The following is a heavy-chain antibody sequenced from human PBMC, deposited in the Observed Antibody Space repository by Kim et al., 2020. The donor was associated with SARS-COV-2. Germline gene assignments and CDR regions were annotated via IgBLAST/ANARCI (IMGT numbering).Heavy chain of an antibody. D-gene: IGHD1-26*01. CDR1: GYTFTSYY. V-gene: IGHV1-46*01. Sequence: ASVKVSCKASGYTFTSYYMHWVRQAPGQGLEWMGIINPSGGSTSYAQKFQGRVTMTRDTSTSTVYMELSSLRSEDTAVYYCARVGGSYSLRVGFDYWGQGTLVTVSS. CDR3: ARVGGSYSLRVGFDY. CDR2: INPSGGST. J-gene: IGHJ4*02.